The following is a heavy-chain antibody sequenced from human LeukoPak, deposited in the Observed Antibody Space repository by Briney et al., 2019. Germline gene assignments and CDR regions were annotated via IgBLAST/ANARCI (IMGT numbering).Heavy chain of an antibody. J-gene: IGHJ4*02. V-gene: IGHV3-9*01. CDR2: ISWNSGSI. CDR1: GFTFDDYA. D-gene: IGHD3-10*01. Sequence: GGSLRLSCAASGFTFDDYAMHWVRQAPGKGLEWVSGISWNSGSIGYADSVKGRFTISRDDAKNSLYLQMNSLRAEDTALYYCAKDIGGNYYYGSGSYSSFDYWGQGTLVTVSS. CDR3: AKDIGGNYYYGSGSYSSFDY.